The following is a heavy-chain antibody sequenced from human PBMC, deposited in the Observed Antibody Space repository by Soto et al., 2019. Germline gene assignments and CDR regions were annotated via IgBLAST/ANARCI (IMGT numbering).Heavy chain of an antibody. V-gene: IGHV3-23*01. Sequence: EVQLLESGGGLVQPGGSLRLSCAASGFTFSSYAMSWVRQAPGKGLEWVSAISGGGGSTYYADSVKGRFTISRDNSKNTVYLQMNSLRAEDKAVNYCAKDPPIYIVATTTRHWFDPWGQGTLVTVSS. J-gene: IGHJ5*02. CDR1: GFTFSSYA. CDR3: AKDPPIYIVATTTRHWFDP. CDR2: ISGGGGST. D-gene: IGHD5-12*01.